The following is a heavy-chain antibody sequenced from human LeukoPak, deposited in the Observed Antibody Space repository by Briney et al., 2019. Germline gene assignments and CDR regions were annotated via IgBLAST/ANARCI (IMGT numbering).Heavy chain of an antibody. CDR1: GFTFSNAW. J-gene: IGHJ4*02. CDR2: IKSKTDGGTT. CDR3: TTATDFGSSRTTGFDY. D-gene: IGHD6-13*01. Sequence: PGGSLRLSCAASGFTFSNAWMSWVRQAPGKGLEWVGRIKSKTDGGTTDYAAPVKGRFTISRDDSKNTLYLQMNSLKTEDTAVYYCTTATDFGSSRTTGFDYWGQGTLVTVSS. V-gene: IGHV3-15*01.